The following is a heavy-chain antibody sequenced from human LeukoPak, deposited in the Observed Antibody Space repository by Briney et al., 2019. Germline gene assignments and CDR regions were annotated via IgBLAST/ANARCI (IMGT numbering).Heavy chain of an antibody. J-gene: IGHJ4*02. Sequence: SQTLSLTCTVSGGSISSYYWSWIRQPPGKGLEWIGYIYYSGSTNYNPSLKSRVTISVDTSKNQFSLKLSSVTAADTAVYYCARDRFPGSGDTFDYWGQGTLVTVSS. D-gene: IGHD2-21*01. CDR2: IYYSGST. CDR1: GGSISSYY. V-gene: IGHV4-59*01. CDR3: ARDRFPGSGDTFDY.